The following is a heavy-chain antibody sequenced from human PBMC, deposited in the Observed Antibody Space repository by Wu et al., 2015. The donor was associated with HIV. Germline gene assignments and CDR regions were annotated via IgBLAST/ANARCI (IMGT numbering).Heavy chain of an antibody. D-gene: IGHD3-22*01. CDR1: GGTFSSYA. V-gene: IGHV1-69*05. Sequence: QVQLVQSGAEVKKPGSSVKVSCKASGGTFSSYAISWVRQAPGQGLEWMGGIIPIFGTANYAQKFQGRVTITTDESTSTAYMELSSLRSEDTAVYYCARDGYYDSSGYPGVGYGMDVWGQGTTGHRLL. J-gene: IGHJ6*02. CDR2: IIPIFGTA. CDR3: ARDGYYDSSGYPGVGYGMDV.